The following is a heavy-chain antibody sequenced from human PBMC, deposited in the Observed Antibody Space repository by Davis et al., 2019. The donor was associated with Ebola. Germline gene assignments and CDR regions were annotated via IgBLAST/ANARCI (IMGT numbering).Heavy chain of an antibody. CDR1: GGTFSSYA. CDR3: ARDRYNWNDFDY. CDR2: IIPILGIA. J-gene: IGHJ4*02. Sequence: AASVKVSCKASGGTFSSYAISWVRQAPGQGLEWMGRIIPILGIANYAQKFQGRVTVTTDTSTSTAYMELRSLRSDDTAMYYCARDRYNWNDFDYWGQGSLVTVSS. D-gene: IGHD1-20*01. V-gene: IGHV1-69*04.